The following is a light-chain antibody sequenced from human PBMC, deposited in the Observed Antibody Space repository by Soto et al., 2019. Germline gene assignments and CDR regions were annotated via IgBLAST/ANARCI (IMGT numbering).Light chain of an antibody. CDR1: SSNIGAGYD. CDR2: GNR. Sequence: QSVLTQPPSVSGAPGQRVTISCTGSSSNIGAGYDVHWYQQLPGTAPKVLTYGNRNRPSGVPDRFSGSKSGTSASLAITGLQAEDEADYYCQSYDSGLSGSVFGGGTKVTVL. CDR3: QSYDSGLSGSV. V-gene: IGLV1-40*01. J-gene: IGLJ2*01.